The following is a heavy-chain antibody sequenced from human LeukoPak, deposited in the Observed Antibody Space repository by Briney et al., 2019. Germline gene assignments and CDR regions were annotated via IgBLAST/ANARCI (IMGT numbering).Heavy chain of an antibody. CDR1: GFTFSNYT. V-gene: IGHV3-33*01. CDR2: IWYDGSRK. Sequence: PGGSLRLSRAASGFTFSNYTMHWVRQAPGKGLEWVAVIWYDGSRKHYADSVKDRFTISRDGSMNTVYLQMNSLRVEDTAVYYCAREGRANTFFDYWGQGTPVTVSS. J-gene: IGHJ4*02. D-gene: IGHD3-16*01. CDR3: AREGRANTFFDY.